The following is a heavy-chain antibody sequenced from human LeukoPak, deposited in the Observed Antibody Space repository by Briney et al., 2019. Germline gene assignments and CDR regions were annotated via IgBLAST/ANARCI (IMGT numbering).Heavy chain of an antibody. V-gene: IGHV4-39*01. CDR1: GGSISSSSYY. CDR2: IYYSGST. D-gene: IGHD5-12*01. J-gene: IGHJ4*02. Sequence: SETLSLTCTVSGGSISSSSYYWGWIRQPPGKGLEWFGSIYYSGSTYYNPSLKSRVTISVDTSKNQFSLKLRSVTAADTAVYYCARYDSGYATWGQGTLVTVSS. CDR3: ARYDSGYAT.